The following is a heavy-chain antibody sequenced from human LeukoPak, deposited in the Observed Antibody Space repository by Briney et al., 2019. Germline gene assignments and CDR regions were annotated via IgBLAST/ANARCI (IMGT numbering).Heavy chain of an antibody. CDR1: GYTFTSYG. D-gene: IGHD3-10*01. Sequence: ASVKVSCKASGYTFTSYGISWVRQAPGQGLEWMGWISAYNGNTNYAQKLQGRVTMTTDTSTSTAYMELRSLRSDDTAVYYCARVRRGITMVREPIDYWGQGTLVTVSS. CDR3: ARVRRGITMVREPIDY. V-gene: IGHV1-18*01. CDR2: ISAYNGNT. J-gene: IGHJ4*02.